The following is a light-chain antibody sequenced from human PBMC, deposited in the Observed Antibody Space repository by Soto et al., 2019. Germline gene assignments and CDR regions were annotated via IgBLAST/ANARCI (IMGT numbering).Light chain of an antibody. J-gene: IGKJ1*01. V-gene: IGKV1-5*03. CDR3: QQYNSYWT. CDR2: KAS. Sequence: DIQMTQSPSTLSASVGDRVTITCRASQSVRSWLACYQXKPGKAPKLLIYKASSLEGGVPSRFSGSGSGTEFTLTISSLQPDDFATYYCQQYNSYWTFG. CDR1: QSVRSW.